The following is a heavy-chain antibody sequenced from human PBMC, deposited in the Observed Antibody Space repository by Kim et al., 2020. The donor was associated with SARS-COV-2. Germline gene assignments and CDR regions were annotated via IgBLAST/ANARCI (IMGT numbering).Heavy chain of an antibody. V-gene: IGHV3-23*01. CDR2: ISGPGDRT. J-gene: IGHJ3*02. CDR1: GFNSVDFA. D-gene: IGHD1-26*01. Sequence: GGSLRLSCAISGFNSVDFAMTWVRQAPGRGLEWVSSISGPGDRTFYADSVRGRFTISRVNSKNRLNLQMNSLRAEDTAVYYCAKDTYTGELDFMGACDMWGHGTMVTVSS. CDR3: AKDTYTGELDFMGACDM.